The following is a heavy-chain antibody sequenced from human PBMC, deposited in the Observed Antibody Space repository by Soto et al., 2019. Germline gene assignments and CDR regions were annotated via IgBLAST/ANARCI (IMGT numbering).Heavy chain of an antibody. D-gene: IGHD3-10*01. CDR3: ARDKGVVVQEFDY. V-gene: IGHV3-33*01. Sequence: QVQLVESGGGVVEPGRSLGLSCSASGYSFSGYGMHWVRQAPGKGPEWVAVIWYDGSRQEYADSVKGRFTISRDDSKNTLHLQMNSLTAEDTAMYYCARDKGVVVQEFDYWGQGTLVTVSS. CDR1: GYSFSGYG. CDR2: IWYDGSRQ. J-gene: IGHJ4*02.